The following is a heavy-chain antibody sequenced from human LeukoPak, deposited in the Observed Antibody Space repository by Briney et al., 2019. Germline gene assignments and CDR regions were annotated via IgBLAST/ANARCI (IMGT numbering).Heavy chain of an antibody. CDR2: IYYDRST. J-gene: IGHJ4*02. V-gene: IGHV4-39*07. Sequence: SETLSLTCTVSGGSISSSSYYWGWIRQPPGKGLEWIGNIYYDRSTYYNPSLKSRVTISVDTSKNQFSLKLNSVTAADTAVYYCARTGKTLLNYDFDYWGQGTLVTVSS. CDR1: GGSISSSSYY. CDR3: ARTGKTLLNYDFDY. D-gene: IGHD1-7*01.